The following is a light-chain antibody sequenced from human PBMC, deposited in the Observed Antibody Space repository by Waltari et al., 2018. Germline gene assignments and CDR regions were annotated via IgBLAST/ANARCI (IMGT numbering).Light chain of an antibody. Sequence: QSVLVQPRSVSGTPGQRVTISCSGSTSNIGFNSVDWYQQVPGTAPKVLIYGNKQRPSGVPDRFVGSKSGNSATLAIIGLQSEDEADYYCASWDVSLDGVAFGGGTRLTVL. CDR3: ASWDVSLDGVA. J-gene: IGLJ2*01. CDR2: GNK. V-gene: IGLV1-44*01. CDR1: TSNIGFNS.